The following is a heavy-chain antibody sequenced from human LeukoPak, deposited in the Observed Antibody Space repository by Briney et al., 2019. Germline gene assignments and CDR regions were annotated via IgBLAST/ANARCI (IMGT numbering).Heavy chain of an antibody. CDR2: IYYTGST. Sequence: SETLSLTCTVSGGSIYSGGYYWSWIRQHPGKGLEWIGYIYYTGSTYYNPSLKSRVAISVDTSKNQFSLILSSVTAADTAVYYCAXNAAGSGNLLPFYFDYWGPGTLVTVSS. V-gene: IGHV4-31*03. CDR3: AXNAAGSGNLLPFYFDY. CDR1: GGSIYSGGYY. J-gene: IGHJ4*02. D-gene: IGHD3-10*01.